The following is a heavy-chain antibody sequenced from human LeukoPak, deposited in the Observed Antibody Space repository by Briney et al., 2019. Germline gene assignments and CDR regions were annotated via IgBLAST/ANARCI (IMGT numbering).Heavy chain of an antibody. CDR1: GGTFSSYT. CDR2: IIPILGIA. D-gene: IGHD3-3*01. Sequence: SVKVSRKASGGTFSSYTISWVRQAPGQGLEWMGRIIPILGIANYAQKFQGRVTITADKSTSTAYMELSSLRSEDTAVYYCARDRPHSILSAPAGFDPWGQGTLVTVSS. CDR3: ARDRPHSILSAPAGFDP. V-gene: IGHV1-69*04. J-gene: IGHJ5*02.